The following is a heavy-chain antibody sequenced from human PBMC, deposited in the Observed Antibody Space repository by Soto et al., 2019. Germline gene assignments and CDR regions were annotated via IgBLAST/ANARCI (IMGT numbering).Heavy chain of an antibody. V-gene: IGHV3-23*01. CDR3: AKDDGGGWTRGSFDY. J-gene: IGHJ4*02. CDR2: ISGSGGST. Sequence: EVQLLESGGGLAQPGGSLRLSCAASGFTFTNYAMNWVRQTPGKGLEWVSAISGSGGSTYYADSVKGRFTISRDNSKNTLYLRMNSLRAEDTAVYYCAKDDGGGWTRGSFDYWGQGTLVTVSS. CDR1: GFTFTNYA. D-gene: IGHD2-15*01.